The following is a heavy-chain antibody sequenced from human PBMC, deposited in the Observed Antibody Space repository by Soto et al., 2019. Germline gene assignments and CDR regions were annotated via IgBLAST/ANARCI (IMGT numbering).Heavy chain of an antibody. Sequence: SETLSLTCTVSGGSISSGDYYWSWIRQPPGKGLEWIGYIYYSGSTYYNPSLKSRVTISVDTSKNSLYLQMNSLRAEDTAVYYCARDSSGDGMDVWGQGTTVTVSS. J-gene: IGHJ6*02. V-gene: IGHV4-30-4*01. CDR2: IYYSGST. D-gene: IGHD6-19*01. CDR3: ARDSSGDGMDV. CDR1: GGSISSGDYY.